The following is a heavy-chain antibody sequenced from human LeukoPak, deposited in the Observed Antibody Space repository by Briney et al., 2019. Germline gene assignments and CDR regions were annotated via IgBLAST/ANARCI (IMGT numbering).Heavy chain of an antibody. Sequence: PGGSLRLSCTASGFTFGDYAMNWVRQAPGKGLEWVSYISSGSSTIYYADSVKGRFTISRDNAKNSLYLQVNSLRDEDTAVYYCARAGGLLWFGEVLESSDAFHIWGQGTMVTVSS. V-gene: IGHV3-48*02. D-gene: IGHD3-10*01. CDR1: GFTFGDYA. CDR3: ARAGGLLWFGEVLESSDAFHI. CDR2: ISSGSSTI. J-gene: IGHJ3*02.